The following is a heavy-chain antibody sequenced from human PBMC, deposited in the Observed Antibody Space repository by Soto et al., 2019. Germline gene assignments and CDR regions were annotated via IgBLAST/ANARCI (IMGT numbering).Heavy chain of an antibody. CDR1: GYTFTSYG. V-gene: IGHV1-18*01. Sequence: ASVKVSCKASGYTFTSYGISWVRQAPGQGLEWMGWISAYNGNTNYAQKLQGRVTMTTDTSTSTAYMELRSLRSDDTAVYYCARERYCSGGSCPGLFYYYYGMDVWGQGTTVTVSS. J-gene: IGHJ6*02. CDR2: ISAYNGNT. D-gene: IGHD2-15*01. CDR3: ARERYCSGGSCPGLFYYYYGMDV.